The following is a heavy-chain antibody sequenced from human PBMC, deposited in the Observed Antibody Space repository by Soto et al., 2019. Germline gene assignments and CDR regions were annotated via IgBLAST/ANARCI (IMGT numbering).Heavy chain of an antibody. Sequence: QVQLVESGGGVVQPGRSLRLSCAASGFTFSSYGMHWVRQAPGKGLEWVAVIWYDGSNKYYADSVKGRFTISRDNSKNTLYLQMNSLRAEDTAVYYCARDGSASYDSDYWGQGTLVTVSS. J-gene: IGHJ4*02. CDR1: GFTFSSYG. CDR2: IWYDGSNK. CDR3: ARDGSASYDSDY. V-gene: IGHV3-33*01. D-gene: IGHD3-10*01.